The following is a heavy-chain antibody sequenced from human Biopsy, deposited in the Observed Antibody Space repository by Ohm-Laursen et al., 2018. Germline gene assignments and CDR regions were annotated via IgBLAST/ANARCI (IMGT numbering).Heavy chain of an antibody. D-gene: IGHD2-2*01. Sequence: SLRLSCAASGITFNSDWMSWVRQAPGKGLEWVAIIREHGNEEFYADSVKGRFTISRDNAKNSLYLQMNSLRAEDTAVYYCARNLGVTPGYQDYWGQGTLVTVSS. J-gene: IGHJ4*02. V-gene: IGHV3-7*01. CDR3: ARNLGVTPGYQDY. CDR2: IREHGNEE. CDR1: GITFNSDW.